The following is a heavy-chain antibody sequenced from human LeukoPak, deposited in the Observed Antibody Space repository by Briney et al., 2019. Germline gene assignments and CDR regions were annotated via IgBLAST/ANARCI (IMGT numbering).Heavy chain of an antibody. Sequence: SETLSLTCTVSGYSISSGYYWGWIRQPPGKGLEWIGSIYHSGSTYYNPSLKSRVTISVDTSKNQFSLKLSSVTAADTAVYYCARAWIPYYYYYMDVWGQGTLVTVSS. J-gene: IGHJ6*03. V-gene: IGHV4-38-2*02. CDR2: IYHSGST. CDR1: GYSISSGYY. CDR3: ARAWIPYYYYYMDV. D-gene: IGHD5-12*01.